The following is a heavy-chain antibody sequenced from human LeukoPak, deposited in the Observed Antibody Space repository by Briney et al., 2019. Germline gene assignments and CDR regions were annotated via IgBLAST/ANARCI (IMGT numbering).Heavy chain of an antibody. J-gene: IGHJ4*02. D-gene: IGHD3-22*01. Sequence: GGYLRLSCAASGFTFSSYGMHWVRQAPGKGLEWVAVISYDGSNKYYADSVKGRFTSSSDNSKNTLYLQMNSLRAEDTAVYYCAKDGPRFTNYYDSSGYPYYFDYWGQGTLVTVSS. CDR1: GFTFSSYG. CDR2: ISYDGSNK. CDR3: AKDGPRFTNYYDSSGYPYYFDY. V-gene: IGHV3-30*18.